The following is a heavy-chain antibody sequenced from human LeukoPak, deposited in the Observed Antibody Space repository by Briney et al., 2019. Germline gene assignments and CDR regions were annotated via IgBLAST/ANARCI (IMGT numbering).Heavy chain of an antibody. D-gene: IGHD6-13*01. Sequence: ASVNLSRKTSGYIFTKFGISWVRHAPGQGLVGMRGLSAYDYTTNYAQKYQGSLTMPTDTPTRTVYMELRSLRSVDTAVYDWARGDRRSSNWYYFDYWGQGTLVTVSS. CDR2: LSAYDYTT. J-gene: IGHJ4*02. CDR1: GYIFTKFG. V-gene: IGHV1-18*01. CDR3: ARGDRRSSNWYYFDY.